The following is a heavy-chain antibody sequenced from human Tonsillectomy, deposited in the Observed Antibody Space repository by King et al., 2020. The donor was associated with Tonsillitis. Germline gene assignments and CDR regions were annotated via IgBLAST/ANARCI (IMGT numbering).Heavy chain of an antibody. V-gene: IGHV3-33*01. CDR1: GFAFRSYA. J-gene: IGHJ4*02. Sequence: VQLVESGGGVVQPGKSLRLSCAASGFAFRSYAMHWVRQVPGRGLEWVAVIWNDGTGKYYADSVKGRFTISRDTSKSTLFLQMNSLRADDTAFYFCARPARYCTVGSCYNPYYFDHWGQGTLVTVSS. CDR3: ARPARYCTVGSCYNPYYFDH. CDR2: IWNDGTGK. D-gene: IGHD2-15*01.